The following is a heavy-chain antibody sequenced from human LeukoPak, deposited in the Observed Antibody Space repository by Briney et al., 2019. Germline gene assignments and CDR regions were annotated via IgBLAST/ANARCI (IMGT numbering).Heavy chain of an antibody. CDR1: GGSISSSNW. CDR3: ARSSKPKEGLLQRGPFDI. J-gene: IGHJ3*02. Sequence: SETLSLTCAVSGGSISSSNWWSWVRQPPGKGLEWIGEIYHSGSTNYNPSLKSRVTISVDTSKNQFSLKLSSVTAADTAVYYCARSSKPKEGLLQRGPFDIWGQGTMVTVSS. CDR2: IYHSGST. V-gene: IGHV4-4*02. D-gene: IGHD3-3*01.